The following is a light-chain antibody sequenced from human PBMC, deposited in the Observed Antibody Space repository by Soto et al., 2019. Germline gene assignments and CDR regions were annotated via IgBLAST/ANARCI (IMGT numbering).Light chain of an antibody. Sequence: DIQLTQSPSFLSASIGDRVTITCRASQDFSNFLAWYQQKPGRAPKLLMYDASTLQSGVPSRFSGSGSGTEFTLTISSLQPEDFATYYCQQLYSCPLTLGGGTKVDLK. CDR1: QDFSNF. CDR2: DAS. J-gene: IGKJ4*01. CDR3: QQLYSCPLT. V-gene: IGKV1-9*01.